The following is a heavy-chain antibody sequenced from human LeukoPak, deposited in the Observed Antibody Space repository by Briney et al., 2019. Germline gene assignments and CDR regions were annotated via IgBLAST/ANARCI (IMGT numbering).Heavy chain of an antibody. Sequence: SETPSLTCAVYGGSFSGYYWSWIRQPPGKGLEWIGEINHSGSTNYNPSLKSRVTISVDTSKNQFSLKLSSVTAADTAVYYCARGRTRWTVAAFDYWGQGTLVTVSS. V-gene: IGHV4-34*01. CDR1: GGSFSGYY. CDR2: INHSGST. D-gene: IGHD6-19*01. CDR3: ARGRTRWTVAAFDY. J-gene: IGHJ4*02.